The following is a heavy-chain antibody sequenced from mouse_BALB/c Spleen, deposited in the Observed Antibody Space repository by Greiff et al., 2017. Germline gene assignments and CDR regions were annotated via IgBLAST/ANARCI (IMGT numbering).Heavy chain of an antibody. CDR1: GFTFSSYT. CDR3: TRDQGYYRYDGFAY. J-gene: IGHJ3*01. CDR2: ISSGGSYT. V-gene: IGHV5-6-4*01. D-gene: IGHD2-14*01. Sequence: DVMLVESGGGLVKPGGSLKLSCAASGFTFSSYTMSWVRQTPEKRLEWVATISSGGSYTYYPDSVKGRFTISRDNAKNTLYLQMSSLKSEDTAMYYCTRDQGYYRYDGFAYWGQGTLVTVSA.